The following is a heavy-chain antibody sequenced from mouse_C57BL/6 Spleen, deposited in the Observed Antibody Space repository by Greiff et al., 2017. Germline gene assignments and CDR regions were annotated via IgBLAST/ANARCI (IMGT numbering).Heavy chain of an antibody. D-gene: IGHD1-1*01. J-gene: IGHJ4*01. Sequence: QVQLQQSGAELVRPGTSVKMSCKASGYTFTNYWIGWAKQRPGHGLEWIGDIYPGGGYTNYNEKFKGKATLTADKSSSTAYMQFSSLTAEDSAIYYCASGDYGSRYAMDYWGQGTSVTVSS. CDR3: ASGDYGSRYAMDY. CDR1: GYTFTNYW. CDR2: IYPGGGYT. V-gene: IGHV1-63*01.